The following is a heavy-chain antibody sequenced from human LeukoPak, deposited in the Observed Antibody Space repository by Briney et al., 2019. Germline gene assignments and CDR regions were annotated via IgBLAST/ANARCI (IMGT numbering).Heavy chain of an antibody. CDR3: ARGGGRSGWYFDY. V-gene: IGHV4-34*01. CDR2: INHSGST. D-gene: IGHD6-19*01. CDR1: GGSFSDYY. J-gene: IGHJ4*02. Sequence: SGTLSLTCAVYGGSFSDYYWSWIRQPPGKGLEWIGEINHSGSTNYNPSLKSRVTISVDTSKNQFSLNLSSVTAADTAVYFCARGGGRSGWYFDYWGQGTLVTVSS.